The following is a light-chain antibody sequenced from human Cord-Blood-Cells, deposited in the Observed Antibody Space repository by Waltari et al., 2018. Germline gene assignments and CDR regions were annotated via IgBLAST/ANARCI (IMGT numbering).Light chain of an antibody. J-gene: IGLJ3*02. CDR3: QSADSSGTYWV. CDR1: ALPKQY. V-gene: IGLV3-25*03. CDR2: QDG. Sequence: SYELTQPPSVSVSPGQTARITCSGDALPKQYAYWYQQKPGQAPVLVIYQDGERPSGIPERFSGSSSGTTVTLTISGVQAEDEADYYCQSADSSGTYWVFGGGTKLTVL.